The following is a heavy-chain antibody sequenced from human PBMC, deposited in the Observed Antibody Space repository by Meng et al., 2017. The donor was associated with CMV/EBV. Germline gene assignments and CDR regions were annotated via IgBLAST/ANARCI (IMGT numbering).Heavy chain of an antibody. CDR3: ARDQSPTSFGVAVYYYGMDV. J-gene: IGHJ6*02. D-gene: IGHD3-3*01. Sequence: ASVKVSCKASGYTFTSYGTSWLRQPPGQGLEWMGWISAYNGNTNYAQKLQGRVTMTTNTSTSTAYMELRSMRSDDTAVYYCARDQSPTSFGVAVYYYGMDVWGQGTTVTVSS. CDR1: GYTFTSYG. V-gene: IGHV1-18*01. CDR2: ISAYNGNT.